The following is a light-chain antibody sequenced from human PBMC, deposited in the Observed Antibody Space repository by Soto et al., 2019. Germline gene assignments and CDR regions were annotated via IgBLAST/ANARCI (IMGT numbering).Light chain of an antibody. Sequence: QSALTQPPSASGSPGQSVTISCTGTPSDVGGYISVSWYQQHPGKAPKLIIYEVSKRPSGVPDRFSGSKSGSTAFLTISGLQADDEAEYYCCSYAGFNKYLFGPGTKVTVL. CDR1: PSDVGGYIS. CDR3: CSYAGFNKYL. V-gene: IGLV2-8*01. J-gene: IGLJ1*01. CDR2: EVS.